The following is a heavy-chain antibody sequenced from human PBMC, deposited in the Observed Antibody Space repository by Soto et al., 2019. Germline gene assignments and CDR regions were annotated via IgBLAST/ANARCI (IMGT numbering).Heavy chain of an antibody. V-gene: IGHV3-48*01. CDR3: ARDMSDDTLTGYGSVDY. D-gene: IGHD3-9*01. J-gene: IGHJ4*02. CDR1: GFTFSSYS. Sequence: GGSLRLSCAASGFTFSSYSMNWVRQAPGKGLEWVSYISSGSATIYYADSVKGRFTISRDNAKNSLYLQMNSLRAEDTAVYFCARDMSDDTLTGYGSVDYWGQGTLVTVSS. CDR2: ISSGSATI.